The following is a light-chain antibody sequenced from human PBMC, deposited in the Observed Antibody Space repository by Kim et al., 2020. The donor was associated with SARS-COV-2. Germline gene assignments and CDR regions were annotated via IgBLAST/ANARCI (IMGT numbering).Light chain of an antibody. Sequence: LSPGERATISCRAGQTLIRNQLARYQQKPGQAPRLLIYGAATRATGVPGRFVGSGSGTDFSLTITRLEPEDFAVYYCQQYGNSRTFGQGTKVDIK. CDR2: GAA. J-gene: IGKJ1*01. CDR3: QQYGNSRT. CDR1: QTLIRNQ. V-gene: IGKV3-20*01.